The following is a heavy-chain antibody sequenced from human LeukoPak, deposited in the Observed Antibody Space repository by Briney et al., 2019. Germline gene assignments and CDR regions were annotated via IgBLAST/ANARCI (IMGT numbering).Heavy chain of an antibody. CDR2: IKSTGDTT. J-gene: IGHJ4*02. D-gene: IGHD2-2*01. CDR1: GNTFTSYH. V-gene: IGHV1-46*01. Sequence: ASVQVSCKTSGNTFTSYHMHWVRQAPGQGLEWVAIIKSTGDTTVYAQKFQGRVTVTRDTSTSTVYMDLSSLSSEDTAVYYCVREDAHTYYFDFWGPGTLVTVSS. CDR3: VREDAHTYYFDF.